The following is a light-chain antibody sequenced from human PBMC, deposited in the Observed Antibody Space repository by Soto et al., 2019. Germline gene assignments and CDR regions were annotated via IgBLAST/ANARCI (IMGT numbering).Light chain of an antibody. CDR2: DAS. J-gene: IGKJ1*01. CDR1: RSISDW. CDR3: LQYDSYSWT. V-gene: IGKV1-5*01. Sequence: DIPMTQSPSTLSPSVGDRVTITCWASRSISDWLAWYQQKPGKAPKLLIFDASNLKSGVPSRFSGSGSGTEFTLTISSLQPDDVATYYCLQYDSYSWTFGQGTKVEIK.